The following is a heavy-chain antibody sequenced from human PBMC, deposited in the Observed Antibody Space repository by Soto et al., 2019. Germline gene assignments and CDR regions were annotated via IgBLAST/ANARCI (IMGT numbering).Heavy chain of an antibody. CDR1: GFTFSSYA. J-gene: IGHJ4*02. CDR2: ISGSGGST. D-gene: IGHD3-22*01. V-gene: IGHV3-23*01. Sequence: EVQLLESGGGLVQPGGSLRLSCAASGFTFSSYAMSWVRQAPGKGLEWVSDISGSGGSTYYADSVKGRFTISRDNSKNTLYLQMNSLRAEDTAVYYCAKNNGYYYDSSIDYWGQGTLVTVSS. CDR3: AKNNGYYYDSSIDY.